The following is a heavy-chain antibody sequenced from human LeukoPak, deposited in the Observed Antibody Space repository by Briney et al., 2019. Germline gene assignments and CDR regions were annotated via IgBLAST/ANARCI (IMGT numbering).Heavy chain of an antibody. CDR1: GFTFSSYA. Sequence: GGSLRLSCAASGFTFSSYAMSWVRQAPGKGLEWVSAISGSGGSTYYADSVKGRFTISRDNSKNTLYLQMNSLRAEDTAVYYRAKDRDSGSYPRPLDYWGQGTLVTVSS. J-gene: IGHJ4*02. V-gene: IGHV3-23*01. CDR2: ISGSGGST. CDR3: AKDRDSGSYPRPLDY. D-gene: IGHD1-26*01.